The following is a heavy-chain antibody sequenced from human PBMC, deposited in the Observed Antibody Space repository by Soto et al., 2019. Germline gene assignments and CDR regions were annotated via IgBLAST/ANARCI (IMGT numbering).Heavy chain of an antibody. CDR2: ISSSPTYT. CDR3: ARRRWDAFDI. D-gene: IGHD6-13*01. J-gene: IGHJ3*02. V-gene: IGHV3-11*05. Sequence: QVQLVESGGGLVKPGGSLRLSCAASGFTFSDYYMSWIRQAPGKGREWVSYISSSPTYTDYADSVKGRFTISRDNAKNSLYLQMNSLRAEDTAVYYCARRRWDAFDIWGQGTMVTVSS. CDR1: GFTFSDYY.